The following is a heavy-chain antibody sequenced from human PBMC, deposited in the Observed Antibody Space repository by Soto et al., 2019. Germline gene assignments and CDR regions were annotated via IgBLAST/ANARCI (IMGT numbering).Heavy chain of an antibody. V-gene: IGHV3-66*01. D-gene: IGHD4-17*01. CDR3: ARNVPVTTLGY. Sequence: EVKLVESGGGLVQPGGSLRLSCAASGVTVSNNYMTWVRQAPGKWLELVSSIYSTGNTFYADSVKGRVTISRDYSKNTLYPQMNSLRVEDTAVYYCARNVPVTTLGYWGQGTLVTVSS. CDR2: IYSTGNT. J-gene: IGHJ4*02. CDR1: GVTVSNNY.